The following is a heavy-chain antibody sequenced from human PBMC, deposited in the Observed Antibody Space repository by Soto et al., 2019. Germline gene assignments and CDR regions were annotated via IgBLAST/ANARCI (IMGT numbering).Heavy chain of an antibody. Sequence: QVQLQESGPGLVKPSETLSLTCTVSGGSISSYYWSWIRQPPGKGLEWIGYIYYSGSTNYNPSLKSRVTISVDTSKNQFSLKLSSVTAADTAVYYCARGPGIAAAGLYYYYGMDVWGQGTTVTVSS. CDR1: GGSISSYY. CDR2: IYYSGST. J-gene: IGHJ6*02. V-gene: IGHV4-59*01. CDR3: ARGPGIAAAGLYYYYGMDV. D-gene: IGHD6-13*01.